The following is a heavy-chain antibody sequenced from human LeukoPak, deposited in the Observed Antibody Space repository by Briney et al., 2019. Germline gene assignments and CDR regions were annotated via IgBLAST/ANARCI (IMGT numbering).Heavy chain of an antibody. CDR2: ISGSGGST. CDR3: AKDERMVRGVSAFDI. Sequence: RGSLRLSCAASGFTFSSYAMSWVRQAPGKGLEWVSAISGSGGSTYYADSVKGRFTISGDNSKNTLYLQMNSLRAEDTAVYYCAKDERMVRGVSAFDIWGQGTMVTVSS. J-gene: IGHJ3*02. CDR1: GFTFSSYA. D-gene: IGHD3-10*01. V-gene: IGHV3-23*01.